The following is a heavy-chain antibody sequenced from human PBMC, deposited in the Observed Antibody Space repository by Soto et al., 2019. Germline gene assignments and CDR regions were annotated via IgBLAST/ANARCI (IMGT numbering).Heavy chain of an antibody. J-gene: IGHJ4*02. D-gene: IGHD2-15*01. CDR3: AGSSGGSFD. Sequence: QVQLQQWGAGLLKPSETLSLTCAVYGGSFSGYYWSWIRQPPGKGLEWIGEINHSGSTNYNPSLKARLTXXVDTSKNQFSLKLSSVTAADTAVYYCAGSSGGSFDWGQGTLVTVSS. CDR2: INHSGST. V-gene: IGHV4-34*01. CDR1: GGSFSGYY.